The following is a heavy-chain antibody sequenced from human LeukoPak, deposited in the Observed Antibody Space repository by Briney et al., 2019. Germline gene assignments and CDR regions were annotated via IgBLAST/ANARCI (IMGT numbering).Heavy chain of an antibody. Sequence: SETLSLTCAVSGYSISSGYYWGWIRQPPGKGLEWIGSIYHSGSTYYNPSLKSRVTTSVDTSKNQFSLKLSSVTAADTAVYYCARHGDLKHTYYDFWSGYYINYWGQGTLVTVSS. CDR2: IYHSGST. CDR1: GYSISSGYY. V-gene: IGHV4-38-2*01. CDR3: ARHGDLKHTYYDFWSGYYINY. J-gene: IGHJ4*02. D-gene: IGHD3-3*01.